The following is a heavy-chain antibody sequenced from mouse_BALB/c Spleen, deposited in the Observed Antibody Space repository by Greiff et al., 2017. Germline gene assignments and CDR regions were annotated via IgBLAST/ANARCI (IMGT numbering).Heavy chain of an antibody. CDR2: INPYNDGT. D-gene: IGHD2-14*01. CDR1: GYTFTSYV. J-gene: IGHJ4*01. CDR3: ARAGVRRQGGGVYYAMDY. V-gene: IGHV1-14*01. Sequence: EVHLVESGPELVKPGASVKMSCKASGYTFTSYVMHWVKQKPGQGLEWIGYINPYNDGTKYNEKFKGKATLTSDKSSSTAYMELSSLTSEDSAVYYCARAGVRRQGGGVYYAMDYWGQGTSVTVSS.